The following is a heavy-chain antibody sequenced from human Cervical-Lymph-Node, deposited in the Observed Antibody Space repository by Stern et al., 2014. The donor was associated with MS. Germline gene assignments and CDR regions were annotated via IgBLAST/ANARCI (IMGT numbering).Heavy chain of an antibody. CDR1: GFTFSLSG. CDR3: ANAAALSCRSPSCYKAFEY. D-gene: IGHD2-2*02. Sequence: VQLVESGGGVAQPGRSLRLSCAASGFTFSLSGMHWVLQAPGKGLAWVAVISSAGSDKDYGDSVKGRFTISRDNSKNTVYLQMNSLRAEDTAVYYCANAAALSCRSPSCYKAFEYWGQGILVTVSS. V-gene: IGHV3-30*18. J-gene: IGHJ4*02. CDR2: ISSAGSDK.